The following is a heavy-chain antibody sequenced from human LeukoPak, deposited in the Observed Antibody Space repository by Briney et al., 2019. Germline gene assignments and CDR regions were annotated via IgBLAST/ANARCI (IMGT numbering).Heavy chain of an antibody. D-gene: IGHD3-3*01. V-gene: IGHV1-69*05. Sequence: SSVKVSCKASVGTFSSYAISWVRQAPGQGLEWMGGIIPIFGTANYAQKFQGRVTITTYESTSTAYMELSSLRSEDTAVYYCARAHFSPHDFWSGYLGISYYYYYMDVGGKGTTVTVSS. CDR1: VGTFSSYA. CDR3: ARAHFSPHDFWSGYLGISYYYYYMDV. CDR2: IIPIFGTA. J-gene: IGHJ6*03.